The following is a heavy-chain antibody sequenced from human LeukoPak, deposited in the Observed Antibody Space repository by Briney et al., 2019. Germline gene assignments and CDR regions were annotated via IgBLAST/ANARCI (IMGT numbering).Heavy chain of an antibody. CDR1: GSFSSYV. CDR2: LSASGGST. J-gene: IGHJ4*02. CDR3: AKDLILVLPAAYDY. V-gene: IGHV3-23*01. Sequence: GGSLRLSCAASGSFSSYVMTRVRQAPGRGLEWVSTLSASGGSTYYADSVKGRFTISRDNSKNTLYLQMSSLRAEDTAVYFCAKDLILVLPAAYDYWGQGTLVTVSS. D-gene: IGHD2-2*01.